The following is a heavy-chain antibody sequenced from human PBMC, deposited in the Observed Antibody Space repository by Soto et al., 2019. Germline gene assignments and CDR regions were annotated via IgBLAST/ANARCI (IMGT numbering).Heavy chain of an antibody. Sequence: PGGSLRLSCAASGFTFSNAWMSWVRQAPGKGLEWVGRIKSKTDGGTTDYAAPVKGRFTISRDDSKNTLYLQMNSLKTEDTAVYYCTTPRVGYCSGGSCSPTAFQHWGQGTLVTVSS. V-gene: IGHV3-15*01. CDR1: GFTFSNAW. CDR3: TTPRVGYCSGGSCSPTAFQH. D-gene: IGHD2-15*01. J-gene: IGHJ1*01. CDR2: IKSKTDGGTT.